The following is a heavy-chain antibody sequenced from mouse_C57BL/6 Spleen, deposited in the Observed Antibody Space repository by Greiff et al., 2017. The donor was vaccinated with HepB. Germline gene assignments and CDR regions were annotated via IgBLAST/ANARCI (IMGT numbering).Heavy chain of an antibody. CDR3: ARSYGSNDVRYAKDY. D-gene: IGHD1-1*01. V-gene: IGHV1-52*01. CDR1: GYTFTSYW. J-gene: IGHJ4*01. CDR2: IYPSDSET. Sequence: QVQLQQPGAELVRPGSSVKLSCKASGYTFTSYWMHWVKQRTIQGLEWIGNIYPSDSETHYNQKFKDKATLIVDKSTSTAYMQLSSVTSQDSTVYYCARSYGSNDVRYAKDYWGDGTSVAVTS.